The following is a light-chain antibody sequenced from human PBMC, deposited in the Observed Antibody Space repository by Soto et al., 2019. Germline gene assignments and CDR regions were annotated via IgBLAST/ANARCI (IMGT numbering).Light chain of an antibody. CDR1: QSISSY. Sequence: DIQMTQSPSSLSASVGDRVTITCRASQSISSYLNWYQQKPGKAPKLLIYTASSLQSGVPSRFSGSGSGTDFNLTISSLQPEDFATYDCQQTYSTPFTFGTGTKVDIK. CDR3: QQTYSTPFT. J-gene: IGKJ3*01. V-gene: IGKV1-39*01. CDR2: TAS.